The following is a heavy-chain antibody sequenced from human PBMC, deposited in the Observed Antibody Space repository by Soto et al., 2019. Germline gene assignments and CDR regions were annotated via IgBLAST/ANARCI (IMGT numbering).Heavy chain of an antibody. V-gene: IGHV1-69*13. J-gene: IGHJ6*02. CDR3: ARDHYDILTGPSDYYYYGMDV. CDR2: IIPIFGTA. CDR1: GGTFSSYA. D-gene: IGHD3-9*01. Sequence: SVKVSCKASGGTFSSYAISWVRQAPGQGLEWMGGIIPIFGTANYAQKFQGRVTITADESTSTAYMELSSLRSEDTAVYYCARDHYDILTGPSDYYYYGMDVWGQGTTVTVSS.